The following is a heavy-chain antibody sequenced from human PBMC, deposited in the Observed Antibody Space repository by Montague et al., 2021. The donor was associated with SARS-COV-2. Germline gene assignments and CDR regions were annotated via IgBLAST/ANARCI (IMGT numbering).Heavy chain of an antibody. D-gene: IGHD4-23*01. Sequence: PALVKPTQTLTLTCTFSGFSHSTSGMCVSWIRQPPGKALEWLTLXDWDDDKYYSTSLKTRLTISKDTSKNQVVLTMTNMDPVDTATYYCARSYGTTVVTRAFDYWGQGTLVTVSS. J-gene: IGHJ4*02. V-gene: IGHV2-70*01. CDR1: GFSHSTSGMC. CDR3: ARSYGTTVVTRAFDY. CDR2: XDWDDDK.